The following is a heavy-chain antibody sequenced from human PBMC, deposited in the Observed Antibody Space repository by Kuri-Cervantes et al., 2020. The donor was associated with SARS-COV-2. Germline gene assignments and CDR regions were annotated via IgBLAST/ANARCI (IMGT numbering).Heavy chain of an antibody. CDR2: ISACNGNT. CDR3: ARDPQRRMVRGVIGPAFDI. D-gene: IGHD3-10*01. J-gene: IGHJ3*02. Sequence: ASVKVSCKASGYTFTSYGISWVRQAPGQGLEWMGWISACNGNTNYAQKLQGRVTMTTDTSTSTAYMELRSLRSDDTAVYDCARDPQRRMVRGVIGPAFDIWGQGTMVTVSS. V-gene: IGHV1-18*01. CDR1: GYTFTSYG.